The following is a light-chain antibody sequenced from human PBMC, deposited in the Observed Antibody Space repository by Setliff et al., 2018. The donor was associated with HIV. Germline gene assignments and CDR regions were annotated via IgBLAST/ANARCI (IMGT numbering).Light chain of an antibody. V-gene: IGLV1-40*01. CDR3: QSYDSSKSVSV. J-gene: IGLJ1*01. CDR2: GNS. CDR1: GSNIGAGFE. Sequence: VLTQPPSVSGAPGQRVTISCTGSGSNIGAGFEVHWYQQLPGTAPKVLIYGNSNRPSGVPDRFSGSRSGTSASLAITGLQAEDEADYFCQSYDSSKSVSVFGTGTKVTVL.